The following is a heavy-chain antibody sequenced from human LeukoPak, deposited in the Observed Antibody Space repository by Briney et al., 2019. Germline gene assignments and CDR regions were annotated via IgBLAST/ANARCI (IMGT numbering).Heavy chain of an antibody. J-gene: IGHJ3*02. CDR2: IYSGGST. Sequence: GGSLRLSCAASGFTVSSNYMSWVRQAPGKGLEWVSVIYSGGSTYYADSVKGRFTISRDNSKNTLYLQMNSLRAEDTAVYYCASSKGGEMATIGNAFDIWGQGTMVTVSS. CDR3: ASSKGGEMATIGNAFDI. CDR1: GFTVSSNY. V-gene: IGHV3-53*01. D-gene: IGHD5-24*01.